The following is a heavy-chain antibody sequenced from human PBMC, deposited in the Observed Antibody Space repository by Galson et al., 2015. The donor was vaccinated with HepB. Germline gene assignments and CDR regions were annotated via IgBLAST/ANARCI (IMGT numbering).Heavy chain of an antibody. Sequence: SVKVSCKASGYTFTGYYIHWVRQAPGQGLEWMGWVNPDNGDTNYAQKFQGGVTMTRDTSISTAYMYLSSLRSDDTAVYYCARAAGASLFSEYWGQGTLVTVPS. J-gene: IGHJ4*02. CDR2: VNPDNGDT. CDR3: ARAAGASLFSEY. D-gene: IGHD6-13*01. V-gene: IGHV1-2*02. CDR1: GYTFTGYY.